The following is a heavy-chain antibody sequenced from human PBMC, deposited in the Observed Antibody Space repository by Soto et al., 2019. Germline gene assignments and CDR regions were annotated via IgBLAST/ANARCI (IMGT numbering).Heavy chain of an antibody. CDR2: IYYSGRT. V-gene: IGHV4-39*02. Sequence: SDTLYLTCTVSGVSISSSSYYWGWIRQPPGKGLEGIGNIYYSGRTYYNPSLKSRVTISVDRSKNQFSLKLSSVTAADTAVYYCARESFTMVRGVIIRAGYYYYGMDVWGQGTTVT. D-gene: IGHD3-10*01. CDR1: GVSISSSSYY. J-gene: IGHJ6*02. CDR3: ARESFTMVRGVIIRAGYYYYGMDV.